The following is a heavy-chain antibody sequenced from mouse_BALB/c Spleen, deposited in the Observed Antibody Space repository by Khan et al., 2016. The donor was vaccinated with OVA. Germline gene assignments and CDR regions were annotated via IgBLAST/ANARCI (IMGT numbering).Heavy chain of an antibody. CDR3: ARHGYVAWFAY. CDR1: GYSFTSYY. Sequence: EVQLQQSGPELMKPGASVKISCKASGYSFTSYYIHWVKQSHGKSLEWIGYIDPFNGGTSYNPKFKGKATLTVDKSSSTAYMHLSSLTFDDSAVYYCARHGYVAWFAYWGQGTLVTVSA. V-gene: IGHV1S135*01. D-gene: IGHD2-2*01. CDR2: IDPFNGGT. J-gene: IGHJ3*01.